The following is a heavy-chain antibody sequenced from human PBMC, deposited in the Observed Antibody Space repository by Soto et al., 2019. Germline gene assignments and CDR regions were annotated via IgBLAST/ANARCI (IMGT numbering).Heavy chain of an antibody. J-gene: IGHJ5*02. CDR1: GFTFSSYG. Sequence: GGSLRLSCAASGFTFSSYGMHWVRQAPGKGLEWVAVISYDGSNKYYADSVKGRFTISRDNSKNTLYLQMNSLRAEDTAVYYCAKDGVWYDFWSGSGNWFDPWGQGTLVTVSS. CDR2: ISYDGSNK. V-gene: IGHV3-30*18. CDR3: AKDGVWYDFWSGSGNWFDP. D-gene: IGHD3-3*01.